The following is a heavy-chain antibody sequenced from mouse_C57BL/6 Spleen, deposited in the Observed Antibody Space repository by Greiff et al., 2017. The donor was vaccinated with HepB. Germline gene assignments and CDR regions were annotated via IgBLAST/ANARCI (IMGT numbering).Heavy chain of an antibody. D-gene: IGHD1-1*01. CDR1: GYAFSSSW. Sequence: QVQLQQSGPELVKPGASVKISCKASGYAFSSSWMNWVKQRPGKGLEWIGRIYPGDGDTNYNGKFKGKATLTADKSSSTAYMQLSSLTSEDSAVSFCARCYAFAYWGQGTLVTVSA. CDR2: IYPGDGDT. V-gene: IGHV1-82*01. CDR3: ARCYAFAY. J-gene: IGHJ3*01.